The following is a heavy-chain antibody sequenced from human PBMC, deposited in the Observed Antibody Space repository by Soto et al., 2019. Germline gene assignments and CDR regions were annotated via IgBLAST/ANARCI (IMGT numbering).Heavy chain of an antibody. CDR1: GFTFSDSA. CDR3: TRHVDCSGGSCYSGYYYYMDV. Sequence: EVQLVESGGGLVQPGGSLKLSWAASGFTFSDSAMHWVRQPSGKGLEWVGRIRSKPNTDATPYAASVKGRFTISRDDSKNTAYLQMNSLKTEDTAVYYCTRHVDCSGGSCYSGYYYYMDVWGKGTTVTVSS. J-gene: IGHJ6*03. CDR2: IRSKPNTDAT. V-gene: IGHV3-73*01. D-gene: IGHD2-15*01.